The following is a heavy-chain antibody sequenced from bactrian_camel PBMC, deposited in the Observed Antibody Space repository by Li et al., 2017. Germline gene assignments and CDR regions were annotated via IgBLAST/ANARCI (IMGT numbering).Heavy chain of an antibody. D-gene: IGHD3*01. J-gene: IGHJ7*01. V-gene: IGHV3S40*01. Sequence: DVQLVESGGGSVQVGGSLRLSCAGYTSRTNVVAWFRQAPGKEREGVAALWTGGTSRYYADSVKGRFTISQDSAKKTVYLQMNSLKPEDTAMYYCAAVSTTVVAKAVCREVWDYYPWTIGDKEPRSPSP. CDR2: LWTGGTSR. CDR1: YTSRTNV.